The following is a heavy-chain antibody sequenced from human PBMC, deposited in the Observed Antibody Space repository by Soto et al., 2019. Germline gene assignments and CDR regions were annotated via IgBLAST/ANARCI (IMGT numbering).Heavy chain of an antibody. CDR1: GFTFDDFA. J-gene: IGHJ6*02. CDR2: VNWDGDTT. CDR3: AKGATVTTHYQYYGMDV. D-gene: IGHD4-17*01. V-gene: IGHV3-43D*04. Sequence: GGSLRLSCAASGFTFDDFAMCWVRQVPGKGLEWISLVNWDGDTTFYADSVKGRFIISRDNSKNSVYLQMNSLRSEDSAMYYCAKGATVTTHYQYYGMDVWGQGTTVTVSS.